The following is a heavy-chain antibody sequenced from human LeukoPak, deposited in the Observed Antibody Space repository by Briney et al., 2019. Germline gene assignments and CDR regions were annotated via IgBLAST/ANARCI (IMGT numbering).Heavy chain of an antibody. V-gene: IGHV1-2*02. CDR3: ARAGSYWDIEIWFDP. Sequence: ASVTVSCKASGYTFTGYYMHWVRQAPGQGLEWMGWINPNSGGTNYAQKFQGRVTMTRDTSISTAYMELSRLRSDDAAVYYCARAGSYWDIEIWFDPWGQGTLVTVSS. J-gene: IGHJ5*02. CDR2: INPNSGGT. CDR1: GYTFTGYY. D-gene: IGHD1-26*01.